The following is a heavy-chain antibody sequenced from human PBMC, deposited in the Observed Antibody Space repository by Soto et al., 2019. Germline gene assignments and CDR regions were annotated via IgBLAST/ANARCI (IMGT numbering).Heavy chain of an antibody. CDR1: GGSISSYY. Sequence: SETLSLTCTVSGGSISSYYWSWIRQPPGKGLEWIGYIYYSGSTNYNPSLKSRVTISVDTSKNQFSLKLSSVTAADTAVYYCARAYYYDSSGHWDSYYGMDVWSQGTTVTVSS. CDR2: IYYSGST. J-gene: IGHJ6*02. V-gene: IGHV4-59*01. CDR3: ARAYYYDSSGHWDSYYGMDV. D-gene: IGHD3-22*01.